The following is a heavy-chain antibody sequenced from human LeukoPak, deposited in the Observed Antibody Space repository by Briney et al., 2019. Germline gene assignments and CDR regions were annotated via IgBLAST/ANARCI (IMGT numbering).Heavy chain of an antibody. CDR2: ISRSSTTI. CDR1: GFTFCSYS. CDR3: ARDLVVKRYSFDI. J-gene: IGHJ3*02. D-gene: IGHD2-21*01. Sequence: TGGSLRLSCAASGFTFCSYSMNWVRQALGKGLEWVSYISRSSTTIYYADSVKVRFTISRDNAKNSLYLQMNSLRDEDTAVYYCARDLVVKRYSFDIWGQGTMVTVSS. V-gene: IGHV3-48*02.